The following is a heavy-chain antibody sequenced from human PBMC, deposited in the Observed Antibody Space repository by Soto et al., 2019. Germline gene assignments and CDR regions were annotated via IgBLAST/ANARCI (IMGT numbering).Heavy chain of an antibody. Sequence: QVQLQESGPGLVKPSETLSLTCTVSGGSVSSGRYYWNWIRQPPGKGLEWIAYIYDSGSTNYNPSLKSRITLALXXSENQFSLELSSVTAADTAVYYCARGDDSSEFFDYWGQGTLVTVSS. V-gene: IGHV4-61*01. CDR2: IYDSGST. J-gene: IGHJ4*02. CDR1: GGSVSSGRYY. D-gene: IGHD3-22*01. CDR3: ARGDDSSEFFDY.